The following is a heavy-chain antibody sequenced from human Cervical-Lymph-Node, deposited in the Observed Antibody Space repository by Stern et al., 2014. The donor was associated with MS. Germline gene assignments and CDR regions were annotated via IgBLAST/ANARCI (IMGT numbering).Heavy chain of an antibody. Sequence: QVQLVESGAEVKKPGASVNVSCEASGYSFTTHYMHWIRPAPGEGLEWVGMINPNSGTTSYARQFQGRVIITRDTSTSTIYMELTDLRSEDTALYFCSRVQRERRALDHFDPWGQGTLVTVSS. V-gene: IGHV1-46*03. D-gene: IGHD1-1*01. CDR3: SRVQRERRALDHFDP. CDR2: INPNSGTT. CDR1: GYSFTTHY. J-gene: IGHJ5*02.